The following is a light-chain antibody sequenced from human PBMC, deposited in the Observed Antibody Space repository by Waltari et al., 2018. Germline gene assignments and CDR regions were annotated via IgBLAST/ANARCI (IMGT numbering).Light chain of an antibody. CDR2: TPN. CDR3: VLYMGFGISV. V-gene: IGLV8-61*01. CDR1: SGSVSSDHY. J-gene: IGLJ3*02. Sequence: QTVVTQEPSFSVSPGGTVTLTCGLSSGSVSSDHYPSWYQQTPGQTPRTLIYTPNTRSSGVPDRFSGSILGNKAALTITGAQAEDESDYYCVLYMGFGISVFGGGTKLTVL.